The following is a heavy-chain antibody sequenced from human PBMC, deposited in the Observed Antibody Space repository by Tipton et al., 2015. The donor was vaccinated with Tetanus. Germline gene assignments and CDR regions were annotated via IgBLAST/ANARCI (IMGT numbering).Heavy chain of an antibody. Sequence: LRLSCTVSGGSISSYYWSWIRQPPGKGPEWIGQIHSSGGTNYIPSLKSRVTISLDTSTNQFSLKLSSVTAADTAVYYCAKVPWEGVYANWFDPWGQGTLVTVSS. CDR2: IHSSGGT. CDR1: GGSISSYY. V-gene: IGHV4-59*12. J-gene: IGHJ5*02. CDR3: AKVPWEGVYANWFDP. D-gene: IGHD2-8*01.